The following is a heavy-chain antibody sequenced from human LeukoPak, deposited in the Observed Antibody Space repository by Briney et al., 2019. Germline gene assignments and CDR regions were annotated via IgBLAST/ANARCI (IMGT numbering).Heavy chain of an antibody. J-gene: IGHJ4*02. V-gene: IGHV4-59*01. D-gene: IGHD6-13*01. CDR2: IYYSGST. CDR3: ARAPSIAAAGSFDY. CDR1: GGSISSYY. Sequence: SETLSLTCTVSGGSISSYYWSWIRQPPGKGLEWIGYIYYSGSTNYNPSLKSRVTISVDTSKNQFSLKLSSVTAADTAVYYCARAPSIAAAGSFDYWGQGTLVTVSS.